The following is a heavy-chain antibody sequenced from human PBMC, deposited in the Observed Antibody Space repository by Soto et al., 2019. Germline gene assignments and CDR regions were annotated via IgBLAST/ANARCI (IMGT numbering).Heavy chain of an antibody. Sequence: ASVKVSCKASGYTFTSYYMVWVRQAPGQGLEWMGIINPSGGSTSYAQKFQGRVTMTRDTSTSTVYMELSSLRSQDTAVYYCAREGAARYSFDYWGQGTLVTVSS. CDR3: AREGAARYSFDY. J-gene: IGHJ4*02. CDR1: GYTFTSYY. D-gene: IGHD6-6*01. V-gene: IGHV1-46*01. CDR2: INPSGGST.